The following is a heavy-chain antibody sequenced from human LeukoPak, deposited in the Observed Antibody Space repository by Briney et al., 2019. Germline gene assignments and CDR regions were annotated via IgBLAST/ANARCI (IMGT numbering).Heavy chain of an antibody. J-gene: IGHJ4*02. CDR3: AKDDHWGTTVITFDS. V-gene: IGHV3-30*18. D-gene: IGHD4-17*01. CDR2: ISYVESNK. CDR1: GFTFSSYA. Sequence: PGGSLRLSCAASGFTFSSYAMHWVRQAPGKGLEWVALISYVESNKYYADSVKGRFTISRDNSKNTLYLQMNSLRAEDTAVYYCAKDDHWGTTVITFDSWGQGTLVTVSS.